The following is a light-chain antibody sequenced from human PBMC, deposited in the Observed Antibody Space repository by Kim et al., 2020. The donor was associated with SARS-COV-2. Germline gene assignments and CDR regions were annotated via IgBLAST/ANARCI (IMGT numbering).Light chain of an antibody. V-gene: IGLV1-44*01. Sequence: GQTVTISRSGGRSNIGSNIVNWFQQLPGTAPQLLIYTNTKRPSGVPDRFSGSKSGTSASLAISGLQSEDEADYYCAAWDDRVNGLVFGGGTQLTVL. CDR3: AAWDDRVNGLV. CDR2: TNT. J-gene: IGLJ3*02. CDR1: RSNIGSNI.